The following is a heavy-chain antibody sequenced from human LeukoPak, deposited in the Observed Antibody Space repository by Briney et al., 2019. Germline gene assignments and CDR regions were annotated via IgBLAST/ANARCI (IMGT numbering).Heavy chain of an antibody. CDR1: GGSINSRSYY. CDR2: IYYSGST. V-gene: IGHV4-39*01. Sequence: SETLSLTCTVSGGSINSRSYYWGWIRQPPGKGLEWIGTIYYSGSTYYNPSLKSRVTISVDTSKNQFSLKLSSVTAADTAVYYCARLNYDFWGEFRYWGQGPMAAVSS. CDR3: ARLNYDFWGEFRY. D-gene: IGHD3-3*01. J-gene: IGHJ4*02.